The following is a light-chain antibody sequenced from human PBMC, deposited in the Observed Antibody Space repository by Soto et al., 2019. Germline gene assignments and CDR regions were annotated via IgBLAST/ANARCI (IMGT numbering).Light chain of an antibody. V-gene: IGLV2-14*01. J-gene: IGLJ1*01. CDR1: SSDVGGYNY. Sequence: QSVLTQPASVSGSPGQSITISCTGTSSDVGGYNYVSWYQQHPGKAPKLMIYDVSNRPSGVSNRFSGSKSGNTASLTISGLQAEDEADYYCSSYTSSSSKVLGTGTKVTVL. CDR2: DVS. CDR3: SSYTSSSSKV.